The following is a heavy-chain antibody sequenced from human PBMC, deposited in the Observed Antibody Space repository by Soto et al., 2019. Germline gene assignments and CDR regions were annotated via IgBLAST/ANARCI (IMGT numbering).Heavy chain of an antibody. CDR2: IIPIFGTT. D-gene: IGHD1-1*01. V-gene: IGHV1-69*15. CDR1: GGTFGSNA. J-gene: IGHJ3*02. CDR3: AREGYTFGPGAVRGAFDI. Sequence: QVQLVQSGAEVRRPGSSVKVSCKASGGTFGSNAISWVRQAPGQGLEWMGNIIPIFGTTNNAQKFQGRVRINADESTNPAYMELSSLRSEDTAVYYCAREGYTFGPGAVRGAFDIWGQGTVVTVSS.